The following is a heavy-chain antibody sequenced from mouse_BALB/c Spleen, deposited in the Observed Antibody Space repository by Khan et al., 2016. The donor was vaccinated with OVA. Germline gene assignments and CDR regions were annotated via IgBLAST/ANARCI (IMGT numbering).Heavy chain of an antibody. CDR3: WILL. V-gene: IGHV6-6*02. CDR2: IRLKSDDYVT. CDR1: GFTFSNYW. J-gene: IGHJ2*01. Sequence: EVKVEESGGGLVQPGGSMKLSCVASGFTFSNYWMNWVRQSPEKGLEWVAEIRLKSDDYVTHYAESVKGGFTIARDDSQRSGYMQMNNLRAEDTGMYYCWILLWGQGTTLTVSS.